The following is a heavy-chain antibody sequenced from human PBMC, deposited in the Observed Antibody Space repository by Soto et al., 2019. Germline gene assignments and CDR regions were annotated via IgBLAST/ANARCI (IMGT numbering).Heavy chain of an antibody. V-gene: IGHV3-23*01. CDR1: GFTFSSYA. CDR3: AKAGGIAVPGSHLDY. J-gene: IGHJ4*02. D-gene: IGHD6-19*01. Sequence: EVQLLESGGRLVQPGGSLRLSCAASGFTFSSYAMNWVRQAPGKGLEWVSAISGSGRSTDYADSVEGRFTISRDNSKNTLYLQTSSLSAEDTAVYYCAKAGGIAVPGSHLDYWGQGTLVTVSS. CDR2: ISGSGRST.